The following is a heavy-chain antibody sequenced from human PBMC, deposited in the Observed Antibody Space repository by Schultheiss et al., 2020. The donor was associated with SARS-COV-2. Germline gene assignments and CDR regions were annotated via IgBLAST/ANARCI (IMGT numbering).Heavy chain of an antibody. J-gene: IGHJ6*02. V-gene: IGHV1-46*01. Sequence: ASVKVSCKASGYTFTSYYMHWVRQAPGQGLEWMGIINPSGGSTSYEQKFQGRVTMTRDTSTTTVYMELSSLRSEDTAVYYCAREEYGYDSSGYSTYYYYGMDVWGQGTTVTVSS. CDR3: AREEYGYDSSGYSTYYYYGMDV. CDR1: GYTFTSYY. D-gene: IGHD3-22*01. CDR2: INPSGGST.